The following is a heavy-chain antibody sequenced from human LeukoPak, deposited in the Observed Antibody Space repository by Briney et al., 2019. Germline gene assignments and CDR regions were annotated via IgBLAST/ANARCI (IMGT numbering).Heavy chain of an antibody. J-gene: IGHJ5*02. Sequence: SETLSHTCTVSGGSISSSSYYWGWIRQPPGKGLEWIGSIYYSGSTYYNPSLKSRVTISVDTSKNQFSLKLSTVTAADTAVYYCARQATIFGVVGQNWFDPWGQGTLVTVSS. CDR3: ARQATIFGVVGQNWFDP. V-gene: IGHV4-39*01. CDR2: IYYSGST. D-gene: IGHD3-3*01. CDR1: GGSISSSSYY.